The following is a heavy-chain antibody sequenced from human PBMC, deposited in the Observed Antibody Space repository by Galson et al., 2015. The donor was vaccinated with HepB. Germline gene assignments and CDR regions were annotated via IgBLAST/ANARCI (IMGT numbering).Heavy chain of an antibody. CDR3: ARERGGFYYPDY. CDR1: GYSFTSFA. Sequence: SVKVSCKASGYSFTSFAIHWVRQAPGQGLEWMGWVNPGNGKTKYSQKFQGRISITRDTSATTAYMELSSLRSEDTAVYYCARERGGFYYPDYWGQGTLVTVSS. V-gene: IGHV1-3*01. D-gene: IGHD3-22*01. J-gene: IGHJ4*02. CDR2: VNPGNGKT.